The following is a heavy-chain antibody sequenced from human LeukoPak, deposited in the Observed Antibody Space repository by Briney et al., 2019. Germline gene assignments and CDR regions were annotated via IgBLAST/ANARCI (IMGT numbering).Heavy chain of an antibody. J-gene: IGHJ6*03. Sequence: ASVKVSCKASGYSFTSYDIDWVRQATGQGLEWKGWMNPNSGNTGYAEKFQGRVTMTRNTSISTAYMELSSLRSEDTAVYYCARANYGSGSYHPYYYYMDVWGQGTTVTVSS. CDR3: ARANYGSGSYHPYYYYMDV. D-gene: IGHD3-10*01. V-gene: IGHV1-8*01. CDR1: GYSFTSYD. CDR2: MNPNSGNT.